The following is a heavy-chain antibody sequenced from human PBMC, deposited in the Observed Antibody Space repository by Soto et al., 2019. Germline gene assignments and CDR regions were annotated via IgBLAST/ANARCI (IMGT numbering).Heavy chain of an antibody. CDR3: ATRMTTAPY. J-gene: IGHJ4*02. CDR1: LFIVSDNY. D-gene: IGHD4-17*01. CDR2: IYSGGGT. V-gene: IGHV3-66*01. Sequence: EVRLVQSAGGLVQPGGSLRLSCAASLFIVSDNYMSWVRQAPGKGLEWVSLIYSGGGTDYAESVKGRFTISRDNSKNTLYLQMNSLKAEETGIYYCATRMTTAPYWGQGTVVTVSS.